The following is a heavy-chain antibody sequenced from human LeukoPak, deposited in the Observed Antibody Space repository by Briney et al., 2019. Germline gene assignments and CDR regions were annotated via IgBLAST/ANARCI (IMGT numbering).Heavy chain of an antibody. CDR2: MNPNSGST. J-gene: IGHJ4*02. CDR3: ARVEDYGDYYFDY. CDR1: GYTFTNYD. Sequence: RASVKVSCKASGYTFTNYDINWVRQATGQGLEWMGWMNPNSGSTDYAQKFQGRVTMTRNTSIGTAYMELSSLRSEDTAVYYCARVEDYGDYYFDYWGQGTLVTVSS. V-gene: IGHV1-8*01. D-gene: IGHD4-17*01.